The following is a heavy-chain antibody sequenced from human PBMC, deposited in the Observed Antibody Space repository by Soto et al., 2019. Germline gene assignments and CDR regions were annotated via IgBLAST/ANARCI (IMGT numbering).Heavy chain of an antibody. Sequence: VGSLRLSCAASGFTFNTYAMHWVRQAPGKGLEWVAVIWYDGSKKNYADSVKGRLTISRDNSKNTLYLQMNSLRDEDTAVYYCAKVGRGGTTLFMDVWGQGTTVTVSS. CDR3: AKVGRGGTTLFMDV. CDR2: IWYDGSKK. J-gene: IGHJ6*02. V-gene: IGHV3-33*06. CDR1: GFTFNTYA. D-gene: IGHD1-7*01.